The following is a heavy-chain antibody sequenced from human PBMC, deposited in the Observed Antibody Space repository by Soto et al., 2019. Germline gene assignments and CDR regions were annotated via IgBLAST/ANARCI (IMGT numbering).Heavy chain of an antibody. CDR2: IKHWGGT. V-gene: IGHV4-34*01. CDR3: ARGQEGIVATH. D-gene: IGHD5-12*01. Sequence: QLQQWGAGLLKPSETLSLTCAVNGASFTGYYWRWIRQPPGKGLEWIGEIKHWGGTNYSPSLRGRGTISADTSKNQFSLKLNSVTGADTAVYYCARGQEGIVATHWDQGTLVTVSS. J-gene: IGHJ4*02. CDR1: GASFTGYY.